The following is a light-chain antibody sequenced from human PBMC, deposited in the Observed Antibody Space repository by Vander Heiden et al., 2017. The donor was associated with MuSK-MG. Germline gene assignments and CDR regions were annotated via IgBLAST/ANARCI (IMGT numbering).Light chain of an antibody. CDR3: QSYDSSLSGSWV. J-gene: IGLJ3*02. V-gene: IGLV1-40*01. CDR1: SSHIGAGYS. Sequence: QSVLTQPPSVSGAPGHRVTISCTGSSSHIGAGYSVHWYQQLPGTAPKLLIYGNNNRPSGVPDRFSCSKSGTSASLAITGLQAEDEADYYCQSYDSSLSGSWVFGGGTRLTVL. CDR2: GNN.